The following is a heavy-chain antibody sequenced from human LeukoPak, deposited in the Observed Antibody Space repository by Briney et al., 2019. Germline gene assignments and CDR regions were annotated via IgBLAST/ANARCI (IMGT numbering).Heavy chain of an antibody. J-gene: IGHJ4*02. Sequence: PSETLSLTCTVSGGSISSGSYYWSWIRQPAGKGLEWIGRIYTSGSTNYNPSLKSRVTISVDTSKNQFSLKLSSVTAADTAVYYCARGSSGWYNYFDYWGQGTLVTVSS. D-gene: IGHD6-19*01. V-gene: IGHV4-61*02. CDR1: GGSISSGSYY. CDR2: IYTSGST. CDR3: ARGSSGWYNYFDY.